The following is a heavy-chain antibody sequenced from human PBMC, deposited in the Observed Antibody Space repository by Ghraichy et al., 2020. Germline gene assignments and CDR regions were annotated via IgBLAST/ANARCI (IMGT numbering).Heavy chain of an antibody. D-gene: IGHD6-19*01. CDR2: ISGSGGST. J-gene: IGHJ4*02. Sequence: GGSLRLSCAASGFTFSSYAMSWVRQAPGKGLEWVSAISGSGGSTYYADSVKGRFTISRDNSKNTLYLQMNSLRAEDTAVYYCANSLTGYSSGWYFPKSGYWGQGTLVTVSS. V-gene: IGHV3-23*01. CDR3: ANSLTGYSSGWYFPKSGY. CDR1: GFTFSSYA.